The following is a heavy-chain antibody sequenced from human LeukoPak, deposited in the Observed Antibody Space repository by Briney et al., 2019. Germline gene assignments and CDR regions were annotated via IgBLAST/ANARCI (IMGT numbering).Heavy chain of an antibody. V-gene: IGHV4-39*01. CDR3: ARQVVVTPRYFDL. CDR1: GGSISSSSYY. CDR2: IYYSGST. D-gene: IGHD2-15*01. Sequence: SETLSLTCTVSGGSISSSSYYWGWIRQPPGKGLEWIGSIYYSGSTYYNPSLKSRVTISVDTSKNQFSLKLSSVTVADTAVYYCARQVVVTPRYFDLWGRGTLVTVSS. J-gene: IGHJ2*01.